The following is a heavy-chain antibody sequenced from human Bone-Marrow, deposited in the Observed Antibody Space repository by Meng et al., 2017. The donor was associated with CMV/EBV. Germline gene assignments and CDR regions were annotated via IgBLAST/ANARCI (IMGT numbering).Heavy chain of an antibody. V-gene: IGHV3-11*01. CDR3: ARECETWELPDAFDI. CDR1: GFTFSDYY. J-gene: IGHJ3*02. D-gene: IGHD1-26*01. CDR2: ISSSGSTI. Sequence: GESLKISCAASGFTFSDYYMSWIRQAPGKGLEWVSYISSSGSTIYYADSVKGRFTISRDNAKNTLYLQMNSLRAEDTAVYYCARECETWELPDAFDIWGQGTMVTVSS.